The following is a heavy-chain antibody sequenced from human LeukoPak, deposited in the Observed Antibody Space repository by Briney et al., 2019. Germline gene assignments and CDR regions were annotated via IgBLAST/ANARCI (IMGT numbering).Heavy chain of an antibody. CDR2: ISSSGSTI. D-gene: IGHD2-2*01. V-gene: IGHV3-11*01. CDR3: ARDTYCGSTSCYDY. J-gene: IGHJ4*02. CDR1: GFTFSDYY. Sequence: NTGGSLRLSCAASGFTFSDYYMSWIRQAPGKGLEWVSYISSSGSTIYYADSVKGRFTISRDNAKNSLYLQMNSLRAEDTAVYYCARDTYCGSTSCYDYWGQGTLVTVSS.